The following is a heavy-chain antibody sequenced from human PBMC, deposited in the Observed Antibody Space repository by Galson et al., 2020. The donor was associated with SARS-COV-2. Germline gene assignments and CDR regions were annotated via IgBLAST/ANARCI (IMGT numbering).Heavy chain of an antibody. Sequence: PPGKALEWLALIYWDDDKRYSPSLKSRLTITKDTSKNQVVLTMTNMDPVDTATYYCAHKVLRLPQYYYYYGMDVWGQGTTVTVSS. D-gene: IGHD2-15*01. CDR2: IYWDDDK. CDR3: AHKVLRLPQYYYYYGMDV. J-gene: IGHJ6*02. V-gene: IGHV2-5*02.